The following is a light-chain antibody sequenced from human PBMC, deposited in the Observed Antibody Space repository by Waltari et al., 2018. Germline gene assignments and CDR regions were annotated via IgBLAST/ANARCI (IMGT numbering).Light chain of an antibody. CDR2: EVS. J-gene: IGLJ2*01. Sequence: QSALTQPASVSGSPGQSITFSCPGTSRDVGSYNLVSWYQQHPGKAPKLLIFEVSQLPSGISNRFSGSKSGNTASLTVSGLQAEDGADYYCSSYAGNRSVVFGGGTKLTVL. V-gene: IGLV2-23*02. CDR3: SSYAGNRSVV. CDR1: SRDVGSYNL.